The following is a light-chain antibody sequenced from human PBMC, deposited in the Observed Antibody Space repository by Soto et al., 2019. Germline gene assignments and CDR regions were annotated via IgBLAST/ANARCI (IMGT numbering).Light chain of an antibody. CDR2: EVN. Sequence: QSALTQPASVSGSPGQTITISCTGTSNDVGSYNYVSWYQHYPGRAPKVLIYEVNKRPSGVSNRFSGSKSGNTASLTISGLQAEDEADYYCSSYTSGKIVIFGGGTKLTVL. J-gene: IGLJ2*01. CDR1: SNDVGSYNY. CDR3: SSYTSGKIVI. V-gene: IGLV2-14*01.